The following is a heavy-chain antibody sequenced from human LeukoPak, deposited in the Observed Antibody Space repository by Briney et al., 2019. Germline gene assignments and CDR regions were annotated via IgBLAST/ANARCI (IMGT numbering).Heavy chain of an antibody. D-gene: IGHD5-18*01. CDR1: GFSISTTSYY. CDR3: ARCLYRFGSFYFDL. Sequence: PSETLSLTCSVSGFSISTTSYYWGWLRQSPGNGLELIANIFSGAMTKTNFNPSLKGRVAISADTSRNRFSLTLTSVTAEDTAVYYCARCLYRFGSFYFDLWGQGSLVTVSS. J-gene: IGHJ4*02. CDR2: IFSGAMTKT. V-gene: IGHV4-39*01.